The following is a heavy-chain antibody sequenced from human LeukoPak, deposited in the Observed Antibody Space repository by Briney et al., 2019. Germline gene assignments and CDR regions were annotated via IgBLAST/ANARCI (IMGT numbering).Heavy chain of an antibody. D-gene: IGHD3-22*01. Sequence: PSETLSLTCTVSGGSISSGDYYWSWIRQHPGKGLEWIGYIFYSGSTSYNPSLKSRVTISVDTSKKQFSLNLSSVTAADTAVYYCARRASSGSHFDYWGQGTLVTVSS. V-gene: IGHV4-31*03. CDR3: ARRASSGSHFDY. CDR1: GGSISSGDYY. J-gene: IGHJ4*02. CDR2: IFYSGST.